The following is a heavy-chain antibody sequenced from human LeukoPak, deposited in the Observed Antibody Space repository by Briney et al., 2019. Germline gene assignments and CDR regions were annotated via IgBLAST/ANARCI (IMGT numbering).Heavy chain of an antibody. V-gene: IGHV3-23*01. CDR1: GFTFSSYG. Sequence: GALRLSCAASGFTFSSYGMSWVRQAPGKGLEWVSAISGSGGSTYYADSVKGRFTISRDNSKNTLYLQMNSLRAEDTAVYYCARGANYYDSSGYYADFDYWGQGTLVTVSS. CDR3: ARGANYYDSSGYYADFDY. CDR2: ISGSGGST. D-gene: IGHD3-22*01. J-gene: IGHJ4*02.